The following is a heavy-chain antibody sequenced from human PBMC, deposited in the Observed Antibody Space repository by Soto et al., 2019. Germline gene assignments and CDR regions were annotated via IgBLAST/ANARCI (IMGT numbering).Heavy chain of an antibody. V-gene: IGHV1-18*01. CDR1: GYTFYSHS. J-gene: IGHJ6*04. CDR3: ARCIQGDYYYGMDV. CDR2: INGDYGNT. D-gene: IGHD5-18*01. Sequence: QAQLVQSGAEVKKPGASVKVSCKASGYTFYSHSISWVRQAPGQGLEWMGRINGDYGNTQYAQKFRGRVTMTPDTSTTTVYLELTTLRSDDTAVYYCARCIQGDYYYGMDVWGKGTTVPVSS.